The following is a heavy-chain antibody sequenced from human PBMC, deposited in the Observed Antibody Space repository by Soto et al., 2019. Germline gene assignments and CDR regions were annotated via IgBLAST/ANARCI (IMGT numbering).Heavy chain of an antibody. CDR3: ARGLSAARVVTCYFDF. Sequence: SETLSLTCTVSGGSISSSDYYWSWIRQHPGKGLEWIGYIYYSGNTYYNPSLKSRLTISVDTSKNQSSLKLNSVTAADTAVYYCARGLSAARVVTCYFDFWGQGTLVSV. J-gene: IGHJ4*02. CDR2: IYYSGNT. D-gene: IGHD2-21*02. V-gene: IGHV4-31*03. CDR1: GGSISSSDYY.